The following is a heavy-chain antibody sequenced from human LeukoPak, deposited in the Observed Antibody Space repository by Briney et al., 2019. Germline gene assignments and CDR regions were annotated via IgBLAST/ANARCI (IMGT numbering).Heavy chain of an antibody. V-gene: IGHV1-3*01. CDR3: ARARYYGSRTTTDDALLDAFDI. J-gene: IGHJ3*02. CDR1: GYTFTSYA. CDR2: INAGNGNT. D-gene: IGHD3-10*01. Sequence: ASVKVTCKASGYTFTSYAMHWVRQAPGQRLEWMGWINAGNGNTKYPQKFQGRVTITRDTSASTAYMELSSLRSEDTAVYYCARARYYGSRTTTDDALLDAFDIWGQGTMVTVSS.